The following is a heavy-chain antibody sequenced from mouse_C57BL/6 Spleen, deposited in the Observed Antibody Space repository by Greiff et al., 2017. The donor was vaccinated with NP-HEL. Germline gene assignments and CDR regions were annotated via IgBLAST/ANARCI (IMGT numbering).Heavy chain of an antibody. CDR2: ISDGGSYT. Sequence: EVKLMESGGGLVKPGGSLKLSCAASGFTFSSYAMSWVRQTPEKRLEWVATISDGGSYTYYPDNVKGRFTISRDNAKNNLYLQMSHLKSKDTAMYYCARDRGEKSYFDYLGQGTTLTVSS. CDR1: GFTFSSYA. CDR3: ARDRGEKSYFDY. J-gene: IGHJ2*01. D-gene: IGHD3-3*01. V-gene: IGHV5-4*01.